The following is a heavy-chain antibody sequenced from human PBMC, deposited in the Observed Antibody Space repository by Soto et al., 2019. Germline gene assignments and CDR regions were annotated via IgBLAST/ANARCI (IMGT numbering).Heavy chain of an antibody. CDR1: RFTFSRYA. V-gene: IGHV1-3*01. J-gene: IGHJ4*02. D-gene: IGHD1-26*01. Sequence: ASVKVSCQASRFTFSRYAMLWVRQAPGQRLELMGWINAGNGNTKYSQKFQGRVTITRDTSASTAYMELSSLRSEDTAVYYCARDPVGAYDYWGQGTLVTVS. CDR2: INAGNGNT. CDR3: ARDPVGAYDY.